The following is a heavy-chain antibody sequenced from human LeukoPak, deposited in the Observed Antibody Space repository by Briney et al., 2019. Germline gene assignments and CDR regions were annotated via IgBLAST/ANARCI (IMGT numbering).Heavy chain of an antibody. V-gene: IGHV1-18*01. CDR2: ISVYNGHT. Sequence: ASVKVSCKASGYTFTDFAMSWVGQAPGQGLEWMGKISVYNGHTNSVQKFQGRVTMTRDTSTSTAYMELMSLRPDDTAVYFCARNGDPGPYYFDFWGQGTLVTVSS. CDR3: ARNGDPGPYYFDF. CDR1: GYTFTDFA. J-gene: IGHJ4*02. D-gene: IGHD2-21*02.